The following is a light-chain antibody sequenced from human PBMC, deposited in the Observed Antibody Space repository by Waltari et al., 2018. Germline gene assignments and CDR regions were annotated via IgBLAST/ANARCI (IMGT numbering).Light chain of an antibody. Sequence: SSELTQDPAVSVAMGQTVRITCQRDSLRSYYSSWYQPRPGQAPRLVMYDKNNRPYGVPDRFSGSTSHNTASLTITGAQAEDEASYYCHSRDASGVGGSFGGGTKLTVL. J-gene: IGLJ2*01. V-gene: IGLV3-19*01. CDR1: SLRSYY. CDR3: HSRDASGVGGS. CDR2: DKN.